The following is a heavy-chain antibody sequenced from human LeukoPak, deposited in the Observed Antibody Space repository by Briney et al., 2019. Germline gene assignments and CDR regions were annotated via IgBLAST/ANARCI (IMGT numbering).Heavy chain of an antibody. J-gene: IGHJ5*02. D-gene: IGHD6-19*01. V-gene: IGHV4-30-4*01. Sequence: PSQTLSLTCTVSGGSISSGDYYWSWIRQPPGKGLEWIGYIYYSGTTYYNPSLQSRITISVDTSKNQFSLRLSSVTAADTAVYYCASQDGYSSGWTLKFNWFDPWGQGTLVTVSS. CDR3: ASQDGYSSGWTLKFNWFDP. CDR1: GGSISSGDYY. CDR2: IYYSGTT.